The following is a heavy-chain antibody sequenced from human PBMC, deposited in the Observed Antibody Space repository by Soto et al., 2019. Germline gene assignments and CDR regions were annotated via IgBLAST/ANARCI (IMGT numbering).Heavy chain of an antibody. CDR3: ARTATWNGGNYYYYGMDV. CDR2: IYYSGST. CDR1: GGSISSYY. V-gene: IGHV4-59*01. D-gene: IGHD1-1*01. Sequence: PSETLSLTCTVSGGSISSYYWSWIRQPPGKGLEWIGYIYYSGSTNYNPSLKSRVTISVDTSKNQFSLKLSSVTAADKAVYYCARTATWNGGNYYYYGMDVWGQGTTVTVSS. J-gene: IGHJ6*02.